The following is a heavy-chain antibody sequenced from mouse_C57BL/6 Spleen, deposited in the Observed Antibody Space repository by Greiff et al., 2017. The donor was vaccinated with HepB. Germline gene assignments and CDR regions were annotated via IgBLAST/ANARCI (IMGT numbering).Heavy chain of an antibody. J-gene: IGHJ2*01. Sequence: QVQLQQSGAELVKPGASVKLSCKASGYTFTSYWMHWVKQRPGQGLEWIGMIHPNSGSTNYNEKFKSKATLTVDKSSSTAYMQLSSLTSEDSAVYYCARFHYYGSSLDYWGQGTTLTVSS. CDR1: GYTFTSYW. CDR2: IHPNSGST. D-gene: IGHD1-1*01. V-gene: IGHV1-64*01. CDR3: ARFHYYGSSLDY.